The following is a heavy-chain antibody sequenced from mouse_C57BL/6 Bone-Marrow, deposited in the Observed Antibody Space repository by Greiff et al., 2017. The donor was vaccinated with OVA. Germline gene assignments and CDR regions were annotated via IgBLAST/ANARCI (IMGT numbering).Heavy chain of an antibody. CDR1: GFSFNTYA. CDR3: VTVEAWFAY. J-gene: IGHJ3*01. D-gene: IGHD1-1*01. V-gene: IGHV10-1*01. CDR2: IRSKSNNYAT. Sequence: EVQVVESGGGLVQPKGSLKLSCAASGFSFNTYAMNWVRQAPGKGLEWVARIRSKSNNYATYYADSVKDRFTISRDDSESMLYLQMNNLKTEDTAMYYCVTVEAWFAYWGQGTLVTVSA.